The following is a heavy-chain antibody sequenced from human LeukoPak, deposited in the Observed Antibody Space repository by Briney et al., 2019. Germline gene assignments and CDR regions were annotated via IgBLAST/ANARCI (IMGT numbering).Heavy chain of an antibody. CDR2: ISYDGSNK. D-gene: IGHD5-12*01. CDR3: ARDPPGMVATGEYDY. Sequence: PGRSLRLSCAASGFTFSSYAMHRVRQAPGKGLERVAVISYDGSNKYYADSVKGRFTISRDNSKNTLYLQMNSLRAEDTAVYYCARDPPGMVATGEYDYWGQGTLVTVSS. J-gene: IGHJ4*02. CDR1: GFTFSSYA. V-gene: IGHV3-30*04.